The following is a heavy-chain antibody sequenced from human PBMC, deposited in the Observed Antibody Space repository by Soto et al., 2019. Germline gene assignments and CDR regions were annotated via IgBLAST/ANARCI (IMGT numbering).Heavy chain of an antibody. CDR3: ARGPNWGYRFDA. Sequence: QVQLVQSGAEVRKPGSSVKVSCEASGGTFSGHAISWVRQAPGQGPEWMGGLIPLFGTTQHAQRFQGRGSLTADKSTTTAYMELTSLRFEDTATYYCARGPNWGYRFDAWGQGPLVTVSS. D-gene: IGHD7-27*01. V-gene: IGHV1-69*06. CDR1: GGTFSGHA. CDR2: LIPLFGTT. J-gene: IGHJ4*02.